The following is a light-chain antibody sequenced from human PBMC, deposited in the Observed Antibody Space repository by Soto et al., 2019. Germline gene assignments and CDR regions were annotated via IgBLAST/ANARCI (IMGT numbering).Light chain of an antibody. Sequence: VVVTQSPATLSVSPGEIATLSFRASETVATNLAWYQQKPGQAPRLLISGASTRAAGISDRFRGSGSGTEFTLTISSLRSEDSAIYYCQQYFEWPPMTFGQGTKVDIK. CDR1: ETVATN. J-gene: IGKJ1*01. CDR2: GAS. V-gene: IGKV3-15*01. CDR3: QQYFEWPPMT.